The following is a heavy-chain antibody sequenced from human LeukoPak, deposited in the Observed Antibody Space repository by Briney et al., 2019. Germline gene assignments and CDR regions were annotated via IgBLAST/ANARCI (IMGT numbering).Heavy chain of an antibody. Sequence: SETLSLTCTVSGGSISNYFWSWIRQPPGKGLEWIGYIYYSGSTNYNPSLKSRVTISVDTSKNQFSLKLSSVTAADTAVYYCARDYYDSSGYLSGYFDLWGRGTLVTVSS. J-gene: IGHJ2*01. CDR3: ARDYYDSSGYLSGYFDL. CDR1: GGSISNYF. D-gene: IGHD3-22*01. CDR2: IYYSGST. V-gene: IGHV4-59*01.